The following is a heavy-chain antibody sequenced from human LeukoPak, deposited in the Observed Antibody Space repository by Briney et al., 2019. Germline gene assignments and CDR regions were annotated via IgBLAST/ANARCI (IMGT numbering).Heavy chain of an antibody. CDR3: ARDKEKTTYYYDSSGYCSDY. J-gene: IGHJ4*02. V-gene: IGHV1-18*01. CDR1: GYTFTSYG. D-gene: IGHD3-22*01. Sequence: GASVKVSCKASGYTFTSYGISWARQAPGQGLEWMGWISAYNGNTNYAQKLQGRVTMTTDTSTSTAYMELRSLRSDDTAVYYCARDKEKTTYYYDSSGYCSDYWGQGTLVTVSS. CDR2: ISAYNGNT.